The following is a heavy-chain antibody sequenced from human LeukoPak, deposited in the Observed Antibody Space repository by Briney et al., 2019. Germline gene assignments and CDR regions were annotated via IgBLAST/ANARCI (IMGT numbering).Heavy chain of an antibody. CDR3: VRHGGTRVTLVEVYYFDY. CDR1: GGSISSYY. CDR2: IYYTGGT. V-gene: IGHV4-39*01. J-gene: IGHJ4*02. D-gene: IGHD4-11*01. Sequence: SETLSLTCTVSGGSISSYYWGWIRQPPEKGLEWIGSIYYTGGTSYSPSLKSRVTISVDTSKNQFSLKLSSVTAADTAVYYCVRHGGTRVTLVEVYYFDYWGQGTLVTVSS.